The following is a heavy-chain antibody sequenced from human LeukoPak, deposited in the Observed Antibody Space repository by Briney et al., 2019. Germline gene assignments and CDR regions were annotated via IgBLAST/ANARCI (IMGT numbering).Heavy chain of an antibody. CDR1: GFTFSGSA. CDR2: IRSKANSYAT. J-gene: IGHJ6*04. Sequence: GGSLRLSCAASGFTFSGSAMHWVRQASGKGLEWVGRIRSKANSYATAYAASVKGRFTISRDDSKNTAYLRMNSLKTEDTAVYYCTRSDSGYYYYYGMDVWGKGTTVTVSS. V-gene: IGHV3-73*01. D-gene: IGHD5-12*01. CDR3: TRSDSGYYYYYGMDV.